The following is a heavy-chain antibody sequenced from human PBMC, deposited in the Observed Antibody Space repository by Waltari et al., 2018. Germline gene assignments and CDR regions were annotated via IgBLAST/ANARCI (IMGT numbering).Heavy chain of an antibody. D-gene: IGHD3-3*02. Sequence: EVQLVESGGGLVQPGGSLGLSCAVSGFTFNNYHMNWVRLAPGRGLEWLSYISSDSNVIYYSDSVRGRFTVSRDNAKSSLFLQMNSLRAEDTAVYYCARELDHIKDDYWGQGTLVTVSS. J-gene: IGHJ4*02. CDR2: ISSDSNVI. CDR1: GFTFNNYH. V-gene: IGHV3-48*04. CDR3: ARELDHIKDDY.